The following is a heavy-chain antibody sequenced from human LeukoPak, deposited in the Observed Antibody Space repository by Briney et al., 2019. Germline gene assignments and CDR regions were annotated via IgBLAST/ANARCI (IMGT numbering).Heavy chain of an antibody. D-gene: IGHD6-19*01. J-gene: IGHJ4*02. CDR3: ARGVFASGWYPDNFDY. V-gene: IGHV3-7*01. Sequence: GGSLRLSCASSGFALSSYWMSWVRQAPGKGLEWVANVNQVGSDKYYMDSIKGRFTISRGNAENSLDLQMNSLRAEDTAVYYCARGVFASGWYPDNFDYWGQGTLVTVSS. CDR2: VNQVGSDK. CDR1: GFALSSYW.